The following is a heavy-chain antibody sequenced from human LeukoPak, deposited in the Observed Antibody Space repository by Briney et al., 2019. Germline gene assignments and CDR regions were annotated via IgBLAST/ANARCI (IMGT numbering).Heavy chain of an antibody. D-gene: IGHD5-24*01. Sequence: PSQTLSLTCTVSGGSISSGSYYWSWIRQPAGKGLEWIGRIYTSGSTIYNPSLKSRVTISVDTSKNQFSLKLSSVTAADTAVYYCASVRVEMATSYYYYYYMDVWGKGTTVTVSS. CDR1: GGSISSGSYY. CDR3: ASVRVEMATSYYYYYYMDV. V-gene: IGHV4-61*02. J-gene: IGHJ6*03. CDR2: IYTSGST.